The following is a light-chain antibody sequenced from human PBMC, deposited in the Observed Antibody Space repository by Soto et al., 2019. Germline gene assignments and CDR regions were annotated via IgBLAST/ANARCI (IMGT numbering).Light chain of an antibody. J-gene: IGLJ3*02. CDR1: TGGVTSGNF. Sequence: QAVVTQEPSLTVSPGGTGTLTCGSSTGGVTSGNFPNRIKQKPGQAHQTWIYNATHKQPWTPARFSGSLLGGRAALTLSGAQPDDEADYYCLLSFSPTRVFGGGTKLTVL. CDR3: LLSFSPTRV. CDR2: NAT. V-gene: IGLV7-46*01.